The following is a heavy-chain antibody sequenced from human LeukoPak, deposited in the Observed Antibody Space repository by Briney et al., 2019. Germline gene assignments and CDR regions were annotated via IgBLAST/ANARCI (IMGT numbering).Heavy chain of an antibody. CDR3: ARLAARNYYYYYGMDV. D-gene: IGHD6-25*01. V-gene: IGHV5-51*01. J-gene: IGHJ6*02. CDR2: IYPGDSDT. CDR1: GYSFTSYW. Sequence: AGESLKISCKGSGYSFTSYWIGWVRQMPGKGLEWMGIIYPGDSDTRYSPSFQGQVTISADKSISTAYLQWSSLKASDTAMYYCARLAARNYYYYYGMDVWGQGTTVTVSS.